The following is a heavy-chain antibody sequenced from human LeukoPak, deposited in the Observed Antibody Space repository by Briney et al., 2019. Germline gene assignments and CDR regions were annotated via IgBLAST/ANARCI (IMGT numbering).Heavy chain of an antibody. CDR3: ARGPPNWGFDY. J-gene: IGHJ4*02. Sequence: ASVKVSCKASGYTFTSYDINWVRQATGQGLEWMGWMCPNSGNTGYAQKFQGRVTMTRSTFINTAYMELSSLRSEDTAVYYCARGPPNWGFDYWGPGTLVTVSS. D-gene: IGHD7-27*01. CDR1: GYTFTSYD. CDR2: MCPNSGNT. V-gene: IGHV1-8*01.